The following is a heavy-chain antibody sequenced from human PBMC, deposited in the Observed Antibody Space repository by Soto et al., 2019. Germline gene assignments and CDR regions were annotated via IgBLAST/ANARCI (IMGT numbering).Heavy chain of an antibody. CDR3: ARGTLGVVKD. Sequence: PSETLSLTCTVSGGSISSYYWSWIRQSPGKGLEWIGYMYYSGSSNYNPSLKSRVTISIDTSRNQFSLKLSSVTAADTAVYYCARGTLGVVKDWGQGTLVTVSS. D-gene: IGHD3-3*01. V-gene: IGHV4-59*01. CDR1: GGSISSYY. J-gene: IGHJ4*02. CDR2: MYYSGSS.